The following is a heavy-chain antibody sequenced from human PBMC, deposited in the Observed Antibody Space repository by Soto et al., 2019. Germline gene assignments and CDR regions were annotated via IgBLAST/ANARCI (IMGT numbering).Heavy chain of an antibody. Sequence: EVQLLESGGGLVQPGGSLRLSCAASGFTFSSYAMSWVRQAPGKGLEWVSAISGSGGSTYYADSVKGRFTISRDNSKNTLYLQMNSLRAEDTAVYYCAKEGHRPVIVVVTATGSYFDYWGQGTLVTVSS. CDR1: GFTFSSYA. CDR2: ISGSGGST. V-gene: IGHV3-23*01. D-gene: IGHD2-21*02. CDR3: AKEGHRPVIVVVTATGSYFDY. J-gene: IGHJ4*02.